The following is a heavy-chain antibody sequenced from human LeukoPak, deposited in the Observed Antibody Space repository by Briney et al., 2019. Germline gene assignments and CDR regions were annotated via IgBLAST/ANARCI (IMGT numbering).Heavy chain of an antibody. V-gene: IGHV4-30-4*08. Sequence: PSETLSLTCTVSGGSISSGDYYWSWIRQPPGKGLEWIAYIYYSGSTYYNPSLKSRVTISVDTSKNQFSLKLSSVTAADTAVYYCARGLLRFLEWLPSFWFDPWGQGTLVTVSS. CDR3: ARGLLRFLEWLPSFWFDP. CDR2: IYYSGST. CDR1: GGSISSGDYY. J-gene: IGHJ5*02. D-gene: IGHD3-3*01.